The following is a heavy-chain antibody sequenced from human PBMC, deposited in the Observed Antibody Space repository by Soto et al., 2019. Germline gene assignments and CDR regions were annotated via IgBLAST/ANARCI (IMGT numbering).Heavy chain of an antibody. V-gene: IGHV3-74*01. Sequence: GGSLRLSCAASGFTFSSYWMHWVRQAPGKGLVWVSRINSDGSGTTHADSVKGRFTISRDNAKNTLYLQMNSLRAEDTALYYCAGGYSSCSVDYWGQGTLVTISS. D-gene: IGHD6-19*01. CDR1: GFTFSSYW. CDR2: INSDGSGT. CDR3: AGGYSSCSVDY. J-gene: IGHJ4*02.